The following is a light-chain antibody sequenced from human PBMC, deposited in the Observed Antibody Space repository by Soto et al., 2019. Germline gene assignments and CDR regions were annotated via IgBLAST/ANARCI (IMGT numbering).Light chain of an antibody. V-gene: IGLV2-14*01. CDR3: SSYTSSSTLYV. Sequence: QSALTQPASVSGSPGQSITISCTGTSSDVGGYNFVSWYQKHPGKAPKRMIYDVSNRPSGVSNRFSGSKSGNTASLTISGLQAEDEADYYCSSYTSSSTLYVFGTGTKLTVL. CDR1: SSDVGGYNF. CDR2: DVS. J-gene: IGLJ1*01.